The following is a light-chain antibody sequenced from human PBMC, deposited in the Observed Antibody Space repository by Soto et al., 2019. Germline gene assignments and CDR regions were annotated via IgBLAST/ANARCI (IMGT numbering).Light chain of an antibody. V-gene: IGKV1-17*01. CDR3: LQHNNYPPS. J-gene: IGKJ2*01. CDR1: QGIRNA. CDR2: AES. Sequence: DIQMTQSPSSLSASVGDRVTITCRASQGIRNALGWYQQKPGKAPKRLIYAESILQSGVPSRFSGRGSWAELTLTISSLQPKDFTTYYWLQHNNYPPSFGQGTKLVIK.